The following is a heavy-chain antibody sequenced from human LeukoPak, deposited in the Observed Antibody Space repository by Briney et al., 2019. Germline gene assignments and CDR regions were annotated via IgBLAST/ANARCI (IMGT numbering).Heavy chain of an antibody. CDR1: GGSISSYY. CDR3: AREGNYYDSSGYSYNWFDR. D-gene: IGHD3-22*01. CDR2: IYYSGST. Sequence: ASETLTLTCTVSGGSISSYYWSWIRQPPGKGLEWIGYIYYSGSTNYNPSLKSRVTISVDTSKNQFSLKLSSVTAADTAVYYCAREGNYYDSSGYSYNWFDRWGQGTLVTVSS. V-gene: IGHV4-59*01. J-gene: IGHJ5*02.